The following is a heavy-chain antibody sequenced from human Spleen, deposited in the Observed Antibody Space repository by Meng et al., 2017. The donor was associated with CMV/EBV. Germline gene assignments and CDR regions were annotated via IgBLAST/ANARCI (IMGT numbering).Heavy chain of an antibody. V-gene: IGHV4-39*07. Sequence: SETLSLTCTVSGGSISSSVYYWAWIRQPPGKGLEWVGTIYYSGSTYYNPSLKSRVTISVDTSKNQFSLKLSSVTAADTAVYYCARGSSIAANWFDPWGQGTLVTVSS. CDR2: IYYSGST. CDR3: ARGSSIAANWFDP. D-gene: IGHD6-6*01. CDR1: GGSISSSVYY. J-gene: IGHJ5*02.